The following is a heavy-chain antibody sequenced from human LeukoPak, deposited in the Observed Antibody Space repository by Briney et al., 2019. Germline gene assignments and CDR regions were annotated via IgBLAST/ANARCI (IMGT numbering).Heavy chain of an antibody. D-gene: IGHD1-26*01. CDR2: LNQDGREL. J-gene: IGHJ4*02. Sequence: GGSLRLSCAAPGFTFSNSWMSLVRKAPGKGVDWLAHLNQDGRELYYVDSVKGRFPFSRANSKNTPNTKMTCLRPEDLAMYYCARRGSGSYYYVDDWGQGTLVTVSS. CDR3: ARRGSGSYYYVDD. V-gene: IGHV3-7*01. CDR1: GFTFSNSW.